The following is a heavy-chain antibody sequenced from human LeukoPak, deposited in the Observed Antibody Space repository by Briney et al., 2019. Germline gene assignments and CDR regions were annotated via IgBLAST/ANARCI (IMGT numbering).Heavy chain of an antibody. J-gene: IGHJ4*02. D-gene: IGHD5-12*01. CDR1: GGSISSSSSYY. CDR3: ARLRGYTDGNPGY. Sequence: SETLSLTCTVSGGSISSSSSYYWGWIRQPPGKGLEWIGSIYYTGDTYYNSSLKSRVTISVDTSKNQFSLKLSFVTAADTALYYCARLRGYTDGNPGYWGRGSLVTVSS. CDR2: IYYTGDT. V-gene: IGHV4-39*01.